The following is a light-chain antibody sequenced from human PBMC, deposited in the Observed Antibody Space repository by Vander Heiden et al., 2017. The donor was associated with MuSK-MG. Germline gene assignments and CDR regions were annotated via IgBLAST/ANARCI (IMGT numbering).Light chain of an antibody. CDR3: SSHAGSNIAFV. J-gene: IGLJ1*01. V-gene: IGLV2-8*01. CDR1: SSDVGNYDY. CDR2: EVT. Sequence: QSALTQPPPASGSPGQSVTISCTGTSSDVGNYDYVSWYQQHPGKAPKVIIYEVTKRPSGVPDRFSGSKSGNTASLTVSGLQAEDEADYYCSSHAGSNIAFVFGTGTRVTVL.